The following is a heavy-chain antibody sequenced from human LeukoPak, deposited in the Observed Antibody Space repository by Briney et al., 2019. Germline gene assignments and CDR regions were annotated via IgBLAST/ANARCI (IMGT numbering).Heavy chain of an antibody. V-gene: IGHV3-23*01. J-gene: IGHJ3*02. Sequence: GGSLGLSCAASGFTFSSYAMSWVRQAPGKGLEWGSAISGSGGSTYYADSVKGRFTISRDNSKNTLYLQMNSLRAEDTAVYYCAKDTGGYYYDSNDAFDIWGQGTMVTVSS. D-gene: IGHD3-22*01. CDR2: ISGSGGST. CDR1: GFTFSSYA. CDR3: AKDTGGYYYDSNDAFDI.